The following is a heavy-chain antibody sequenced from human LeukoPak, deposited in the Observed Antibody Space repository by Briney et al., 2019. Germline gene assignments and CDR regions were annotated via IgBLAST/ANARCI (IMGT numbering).Heavy chain of an antibody. CDR1: GYTFTNYY. Sequence: SVKVSCKASGYTFTNYYMHWVRQAPGQGLEWMGIINPSGGSTSYTQKFQGRVTMTGDTSTSTVYMELSSLRSEDTAVYYCARVIAAAGAPAHWGQGTRVTVSS. CDR2: INPSGGST. V-gene: IGHV1-46*01. CDR3: ARVIAAAGAPAH. D-gene: IGHD6-13*01. J-gene: IGHJ4*02.